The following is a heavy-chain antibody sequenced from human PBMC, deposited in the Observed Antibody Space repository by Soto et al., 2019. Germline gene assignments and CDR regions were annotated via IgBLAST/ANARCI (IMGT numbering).Heavy chain of an antibody. CDR3: ARGYSSGPDY. D-gene: IGHD6-19*01. V-gene: IGHV3-74*01. Sequence: EVQLVESGGGLVQPGGSLRLSCAASGFTFRDHWMHWVRQAPGKGLVWVSRINSDGSTTTYADSVQGRFTISRDNAESTLYLQLNSLRAEDTALYYCARGYSSGPDYWGQGTLVTVSS. CDR1: GFTFRDHW. CDR2: INSDGSTT. J-gene: IGHJ4*02.